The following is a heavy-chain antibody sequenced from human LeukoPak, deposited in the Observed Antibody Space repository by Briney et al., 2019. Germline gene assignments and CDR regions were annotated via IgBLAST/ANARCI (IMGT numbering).Heavy chain of an antibody. CDR1: GGSFSTYY. CDR2: VSYSGST. Sequence: PSETLSLTCTVSGGSFSTYYWSWIRQPPGKGLEWIGYVSYSGSTNYNPSLKSRVTISIDTSKNQFSLKLSSVTAADTAVYYCARYGDYGDYFDYWGQGTLVTVSS. CDR3: ARYGDYGDYFDY. D-gene: IGHD4-17*01. V-gene: IGHV4-59*01. J-gene: IGHJ4*02.